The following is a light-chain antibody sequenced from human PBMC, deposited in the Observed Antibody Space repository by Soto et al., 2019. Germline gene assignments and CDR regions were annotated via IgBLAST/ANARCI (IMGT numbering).Light chain of an antibody. V-gene: IGKV3-20*01. CDR2: GAS. Sequence: EIVLTQSPGTLSLSPGERATLSCRASQTVTSRNLAWYQQKPGQAPRLLIYGASRRATGIPDRFSGSGSGTDFTLTISRLEPEDCAVFYCQQYGSSPRTLGQGTKVDIK. CDR3: QQYGSSPRT. CDR1: QTVTSRN. J-gene: IGKJ1*01.